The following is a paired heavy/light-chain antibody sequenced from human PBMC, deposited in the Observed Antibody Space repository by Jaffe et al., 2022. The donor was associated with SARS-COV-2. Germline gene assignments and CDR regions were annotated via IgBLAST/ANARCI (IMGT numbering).Light chain of an antibody. CDR1: SLRGND. J-gene: IGLJ3*02. V-gene: IGLV3-19*01. CDR2: GEN. CDR3: NSRHSSGIWV. Sequence: SSELTQDPAASVALGQTVTITCKGDSLRGNDASWYQQKPGQAPVVVMYGENNRPSGIPDRFSGSTSGDTGSLTITGAQAEDEADYYCNSRHSSGIWVFGGGTRLTVL.
Heavy chain of an antibody. J-gene: IGHJ5*02. CDR3: ARDNSRGPGFYGSGTYWWFDP. V-gene: IGHV1-46*01. D-gene: IGHD3-10*01. CDR2: INPSGSET. Sequence: QVQLVQSGAEVKKPGASVKLSCKAIGFTFTAYWVHWVRQAPGQGLEWMGIINPSGSETLYAQKIQGRVTMTRDTSTSTVYMELSSLRSEDTAVYYCARDNSRGPGFYGSGTYWWFDPWGQGTLVTVSS. CDR1: GFTFTAYW.